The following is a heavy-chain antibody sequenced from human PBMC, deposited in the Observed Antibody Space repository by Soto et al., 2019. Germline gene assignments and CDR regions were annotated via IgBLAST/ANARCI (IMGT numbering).Heavy chain of an antibody. CDR3: ARDGEQLVRNYYYYYGMDV. CDR2: ISSSSSYI. CDR1: GFTFSSYS. V-gene: IGHV3-21*01. J-gene: IGHJ6*02. Sequence: GGSLRLSCAASGFTFSSYSMNWVRQAPGKGLEWVSSISSSSSYIYYTDSVKGRLTISRDNAKNSLYLQMNSLRAEDTAVYYCARDGEQLVRNYYYYYGMDVWGQGTTVTVSS. D-gene: IGHD6-6*01.